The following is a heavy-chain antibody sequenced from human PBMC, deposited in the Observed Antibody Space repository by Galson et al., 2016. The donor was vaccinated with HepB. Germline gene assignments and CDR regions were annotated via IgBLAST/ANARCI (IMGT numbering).Heavy chain of an antibody. J-gene: IGHJ6*02. V-gene: IGHV4-31*03. D-gene: IGHD3-22*01. CDR3: ARDNSRFRDYNSRPLRGLDV. Sequence: TLSLTCNVSGGSISSGGFYWSWIRQHPGKGLEWIGYVYDNGNDFHNPSLKSRITLSVDTSKNQFSLRLTSVTAADTAVYYCARDNSRFRDYNSRPLRGLDVWGQGTTVTVS. CDR1: GGSISSGGFY. CDR2: VYDNGND.